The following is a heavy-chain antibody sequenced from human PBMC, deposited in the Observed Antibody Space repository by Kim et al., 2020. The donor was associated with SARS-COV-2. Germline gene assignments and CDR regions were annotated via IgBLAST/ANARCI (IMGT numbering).Heavy chain of an antibody. V-gene: IGHV4-39*01. CDR3: ARHDYGNNWFDP. Sequence: SETLSLTCTVSGGSISSSSYYWGWIRQPPGKGLEWIGSIYYRGSTDYNPSLKIRVTISVDTSKDQFSLKLSSVTAADTAVYYCARHDYGNNWFDPWGQGTLVTVSS. J-gene: IGHJ5*02. CDR1: GGSISSSSYY. D-gene: IGHD4-17*01. CDR2: IYYRGST.